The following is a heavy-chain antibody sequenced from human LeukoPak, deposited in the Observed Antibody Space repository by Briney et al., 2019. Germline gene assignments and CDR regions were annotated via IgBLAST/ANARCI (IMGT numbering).Heavy chain of an antibody. CDR3: ARVRSSSWYVSWFDP. CDR1: GGSISSSNW. Sequence: SGTLSLTCAVSGGSISSSNWWSWVRQPPGKGLEWIGEIYHSGSTNYNPSLKSRATISVDTSKNQFSLKLSSVTAADTAVYYCARVRSSSWYVSWFDPWGQGTLVTVSS. V-gene: IGHV4-4*02. CDR2: IYHSGST. D-gene: IGHD6-13*01. J-gene: IGHJ5*02.